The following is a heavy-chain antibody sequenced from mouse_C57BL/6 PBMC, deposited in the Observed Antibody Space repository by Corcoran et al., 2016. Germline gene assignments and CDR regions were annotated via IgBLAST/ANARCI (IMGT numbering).Heavy chain of an antibody. J-gene: IGHJ1*03. CDR3: AREGTITTPGYFDV. Sequence: QVQLQQSGPELVKPGASVKLSCKASGYTFTSYDINWVKQRPGQGLEWIGWIYPRDGSTKYNEKFKGKTTLTVDTYSSTAYMELHSLTSEDSAVYFCAREGTITTPGYFDVWGTGTTVTVSS. CDR1: GYTFTSYD. D-gene: IGHD1-1*01. CDR2: IYPRDGST. V-gene: IGHV1-85*01.